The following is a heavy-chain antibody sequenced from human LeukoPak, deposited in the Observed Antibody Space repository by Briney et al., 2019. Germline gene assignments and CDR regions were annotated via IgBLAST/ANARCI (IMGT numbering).Heavy chain of an antibody. Sequence: GASVTVSCTASGYTFTIYYIHWVRQAPGQGLEWMGIINPSGGSTKYAQKFQGRVTMTRDTSTSTVYMELSSLRSEDTAVYYCARDEAMVDAFDIWGQGTMVTVSS. CDR3: ARDEAMVDAFDI. CDR1: GYTFTIYY. CDR2: INPSGGST. J-gene: IGHJ3*02. V-gene: IGHV1-46*01. D-gene: IGHD2-8*01.